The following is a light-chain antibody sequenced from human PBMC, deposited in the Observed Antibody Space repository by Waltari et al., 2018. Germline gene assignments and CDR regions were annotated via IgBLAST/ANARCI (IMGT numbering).Light chain of an antibody. J-gene: IGLJ2*01. Sequence: QSVLTQPPSVSGTPGQRVTISCSGSTSNIGAGHDVHWYQHLPGTAPKPLIYGNNNRPSGVPDRVSGSKSGTSASLAITGLQADDEADYFCQSFDNMLSGGVVFGGGTKLAVL. CDR2: GNN. CDR3: QSFDNMLSGGVV. V-gene: IGLV1-40*01. CDR1: TSNIGAGHD.